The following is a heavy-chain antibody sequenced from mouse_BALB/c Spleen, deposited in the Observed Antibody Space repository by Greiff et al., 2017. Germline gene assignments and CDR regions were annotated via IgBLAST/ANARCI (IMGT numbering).Heavy chain of an antibody. D-gene: IGHD1-2*01. CDR2: INPGSGGT. CDR3: ARLTTAYYYAMDY. Sequence: QVKLKESGAELVRPGTSVKVSCKASGYAFTNYLIEWVKQRPGQGLEWIGVINPGSGGTNYNEKFKGKATLTADKSSITAYMQLSRLTSDDPAVYFCARLTTAYYYAMDYWGQGTSVTVSS. V-gene: IGHV1-54*01. CDR1: GYAFTNYL. J-gene: IGHJ4*01.